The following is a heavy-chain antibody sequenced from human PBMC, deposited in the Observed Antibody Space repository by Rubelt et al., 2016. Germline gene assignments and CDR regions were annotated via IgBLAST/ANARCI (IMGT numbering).Heavy chain of an antibody. CDR1: GFTFSSYA. Sequence: PGRSLRLSCAASGFTFSSYAMHWVRQAPGKGLEWVAVISYDGSNKYYADSVKGRFTISRDNSKNTLYLQMNSLRAEDTAVYYCARGGNTGTVHPLHYYYYYGMDVWGQGTTVTVSS. J-gene: IGHJ6*02. CDR3: ARGGNTGTVHPLHYYYYYGMDV. V-gene: IGHV3-30*04. D-gene: IGHD1-1*01. CDR2: ISYDGSNK.